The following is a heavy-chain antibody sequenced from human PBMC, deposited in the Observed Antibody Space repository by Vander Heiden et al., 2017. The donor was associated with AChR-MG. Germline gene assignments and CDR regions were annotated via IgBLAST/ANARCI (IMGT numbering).Heavy chain of an antibody. V-gene: IGHV3-23*01. CDR1: GFPFSDSF. Sequence: EVHLLESGGGLAQPGGSLRLSCEASGFPFSDSFLTWVRQAPGEGLEWVSSISGGGHTYYGDSVRGRFTISRDNSRNMVFLQMDSLRADDTAVYYCGKDPNGDYLGAFDFWGQGTMVTVSS. CDR3: GKDPNGDYLGAFDF. J-gene: IGHJ3*01. CDR2: ISGGGHT. D-gene: IGHD4-17*01.